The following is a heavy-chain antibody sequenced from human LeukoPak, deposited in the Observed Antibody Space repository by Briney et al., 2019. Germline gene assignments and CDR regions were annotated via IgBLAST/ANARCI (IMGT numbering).Heavy chain of an antibody. J-gene: IGHJ4*02. D-gene: IGHD4-17*01. CDR2: IYPGDSDT. V-gene: IGHV5-51*01. Sequence: PGESLKISCKGSGYSFTSYWIGWVRQLPGKGLEWMGIIYPGDSDTRYSPSFQGQVTISADKSIRTAYLQWSSLKASDTAMYYCARHPNDYGDYPGGWGQGTLVTVSS. CDR1: GYSFTSYW. CDR3: ARHPNDYGDYPGG.